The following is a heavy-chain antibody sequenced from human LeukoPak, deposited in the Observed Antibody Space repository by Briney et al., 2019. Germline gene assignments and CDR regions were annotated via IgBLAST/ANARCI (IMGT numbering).Heavy chain of an antibody. CDR3: AHTLPQKWLVSFGH. CDR1: GFSLSTSGVG. D-gene: IGHD6-19*01. Sequence: SGPTLVNPTQTLTLTCTFSGFSLSTSGVGVGWIRQPPGKALEWLALIYWDDDKRLSTSLKGRLTIAKDTSKNQVVLTVANMDPVDTATYYCAHTLPQKWLVSFGHWGQGTLVTVSS. J-gene: IGHJ4*02. V-gene: IGHV2-5*02. CDR2: IYWDDDK.